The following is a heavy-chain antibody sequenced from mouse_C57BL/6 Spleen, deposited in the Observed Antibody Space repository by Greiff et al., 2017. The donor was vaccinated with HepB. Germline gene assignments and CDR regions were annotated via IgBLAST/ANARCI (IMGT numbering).Heavy chain of an antibody. Sequence: VQLQQPGTVLARPGASVKMSCKTSGYTFTSYWMHWVKQRPGQGLEWIGAIYPGNSDTSYNQKFKGKAKLTAVRSASTADMELSSRTNEDSAVFYCTMGAIASVVGGYFDVLGTVATVTVAS. V-gene: IGHV1-5*01. CDR1: GYTFTSYW. CDR2: IYPGNSDT. D-gene: IGHD1-1*01. J-gene: IGHJ1*03. CDR3: TMGAIASVVGGYFDV.